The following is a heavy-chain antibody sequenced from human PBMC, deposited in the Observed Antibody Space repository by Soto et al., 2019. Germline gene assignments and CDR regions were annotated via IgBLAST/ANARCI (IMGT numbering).Heavy chain of an antibody. Sequence: QVQLVQSGAEVKKPGSSVKVSCKASGGTFSSYAISWVRQAPGQGLEWMGGIIPIFGTANYAQKFQGRVTIPADESTSKAYRELSSLRCDDTAVYYCASGRAEGRIIAARRYYYYGMDVWGQGTTVTVSS. V-gene: IGHV1-69*01. CDR1: GGTFSSYA. D-gene: IGHD6-6*01. J-gene: IGHJ6*02. CDR3: ASGRAEGRIIAARRYYYYGMDV. CDR2: IIPIFGTA.